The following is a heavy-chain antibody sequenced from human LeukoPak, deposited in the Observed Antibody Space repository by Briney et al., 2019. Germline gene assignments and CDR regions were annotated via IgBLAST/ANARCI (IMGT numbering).Heavy chain of an antibody. CDR1: GYIFASYG. V-gene: IGHV1-18*01. CDR3: ARDTALTITPGGPDY. Sequence: ASVKVSCKASGYIFASYGISWVRQAPGQGLEWLGWISAYNGDTKYAQHLQGSVTLTTDTSTGTAYMELRSLTADDTALYYCARDTALTITPGGPDYWGRGTLITVSS. CDR2: ISAYNGDT. J-gene: IGHJ4*02. D-gene: IGHD2-8*02.